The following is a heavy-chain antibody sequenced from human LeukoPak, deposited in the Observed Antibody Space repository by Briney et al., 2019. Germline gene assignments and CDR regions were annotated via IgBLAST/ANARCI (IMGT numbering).Heavy chain of an antibody. V-gene: IGHV4-59*08. D-gene: IGHD5-12*01. CDR3: ASHGSSGHDPLT. CDR2: IYYTGST. CDR1: GGSISSYY. Sequence: SETLSLNCTVSGGSISSYYWSWIRRPPGQGLEWIGYIYYTGSTSYNPSLKSRVTISLDPSKSQFSLRLTSVTAADTAVYYCASHGSSGHDPLTWGQGTLVTVSS. J-gene: IGHJ4*02.